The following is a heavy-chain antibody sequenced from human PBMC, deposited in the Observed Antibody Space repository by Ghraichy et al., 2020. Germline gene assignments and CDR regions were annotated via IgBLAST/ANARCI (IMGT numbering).Heavy chain of an antibody. CDR3: ARVGDFWRESEVGFDS. V-gene: IGHV3-66*01. J-gene: IGHJ4*02. CDR1: GFTVSNNY. Sequence: GGSLRLSCAASGFTVSNNYMNWVRQAPGKGLEWVSVIYRDGTTYYADSVKGRFTISRDSSLNTLYLQKNSLRAEDTALYYCARVGDFWRESEVGFDSWGQGTLVTVSS. CDR2: IYRDGTT. D-gene: IGHD3-3*01.